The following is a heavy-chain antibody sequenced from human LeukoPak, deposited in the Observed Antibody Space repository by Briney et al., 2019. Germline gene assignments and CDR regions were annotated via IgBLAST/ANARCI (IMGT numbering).Heavy chain of an antibody. Sequence: SVKVSCKASGGTFSSYAISWVRQAPGQGLEWMGGIIPIFGTANYAQKFQGRVTITTDESTSTAYMELSSLRYEDTAVYYFAGSTTEPNYYYYFYLDVWGKGTTVTVSS. J-gene: IGHJ6*03. CDR1: GGTFSSYA. CDR2: IIPIFGTA. CDR3: AGSTTEPNYYYYFYLDV. V-gene: IGHV1-69*05. D-gene: IGHD2/OR15-2a*01.